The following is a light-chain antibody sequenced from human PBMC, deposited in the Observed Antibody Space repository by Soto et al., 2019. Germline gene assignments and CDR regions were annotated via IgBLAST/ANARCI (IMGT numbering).Light chain of an antibody. CDR3: QQSYSTPPYT. CDR2: AAS. CDR1: QSISSY. V-gene: IGKV1-39*01. J-gene: IGKJ2*01. Sequence: DIQMTQSPSSLSASVGDRVTITCRASQSISSYLNWYQQKPGKAPKLLIYAASSLQSGVPSRFSGSGSGTDFTLTISSLQPEDFATYYCQQSYSTPPYTFGQGTKQEIQ.